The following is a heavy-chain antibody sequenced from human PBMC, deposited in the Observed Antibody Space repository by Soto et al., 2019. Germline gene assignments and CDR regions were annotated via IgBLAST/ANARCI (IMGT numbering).Heavy chain of an antibody. CDR1: GFTFSSYA. V-gene: IGHV3-30-3*01. CDR2: ISYDGSNK. Sequence: GGSLRLSYAASGFTFSSYAMHWVRQAPGKGLEWVAVISYDGSNKYYADSVKGRFTISRDNSKNTLYLQMNSLRAEDTAVYYCARTATPRGYSYGYIADYFDYWGQGTLVTVSS. J-gene: IGHJ4*02. D-gene: IGHD5-18*01. CDR3: ARTATPRGYSYGYIADYFDY.